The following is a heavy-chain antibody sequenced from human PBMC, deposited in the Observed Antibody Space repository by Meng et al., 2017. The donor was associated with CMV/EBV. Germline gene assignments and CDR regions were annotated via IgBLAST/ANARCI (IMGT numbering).Heavy chain of an antibody. CDR1: GYTFTGYY. CDR2: INPNSGGT. V-gene: IGHV1-2*02. D-gene: IGHD3-22*01. CDR3: ARAHYDSSGYYDFDY. Sequence: SGYTFTGYYMHWVRQAPGQGLEWIGWINPNSGGTNYAQKFQGRVTMTRDTSISTAYMELSRLRSDDTAVYYCARAHYDSSGYYDFDYWGQGTLVTVSS. J-gene: IGHJ4*02.